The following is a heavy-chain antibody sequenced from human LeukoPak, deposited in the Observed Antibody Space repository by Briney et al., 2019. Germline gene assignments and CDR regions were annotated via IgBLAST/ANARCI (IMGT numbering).Heavy chain of an antibody. V-gene: IGHV3-30-3*01. CDR3: ARDSGGSYYYFDY. CDR1: GFTFSSYA. CDR2: ISYDGSNK. J-gene: IGHJ4*02. Sequence: PGGSLRLSCAASGFTFSSYAMHWVRQAPGKGLEWVAVISYDGSNKYYADSVKGRFTISRDNSKNTLYLQMNSLRAEDTAVYYCARDSGGSYYYFDYGGQEPLVTVSS. D-gene: IGHD1-26*01.